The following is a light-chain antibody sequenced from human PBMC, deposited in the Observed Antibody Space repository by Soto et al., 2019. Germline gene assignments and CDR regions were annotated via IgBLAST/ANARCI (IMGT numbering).Light chain of an antibody. V-gene: IGKV3-15*01. CDR1: QSVSSD. CDR3: QQYSNWWT. J-gene: IGKJ1*01. CDR2: GAS. Sequence: EIVITHSPATLSFSPVERATLSCRASQSVSSDLAWYQQKPGQAPRLLIFGASTRATGIPARFSGSGSGTEFTLTISSLQSEDFAVYYCQQYSNWWTFGQGTKVDIK.